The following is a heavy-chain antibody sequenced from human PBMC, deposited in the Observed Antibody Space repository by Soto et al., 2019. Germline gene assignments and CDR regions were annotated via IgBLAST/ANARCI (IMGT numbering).Heavy chain of an antibody. Sequence: GASVKVSCKASGGTLSIYGSSWVRQAPGQGLEWMGGTIPIFGTPNYAQKFQGRVTITADKSTSTAYMELSSLRSEDTAVYYCARKYNSSFAFDLWGQGTVVTVSS. J-gene: IGHJ3*01. CDR1: GGTLSIYG. V-gene: IGHV1-69*06. CDR3: ARKYNSSFAFDL. CDR2: TIPIFGTP. D-gene: IGHD6-6*01.